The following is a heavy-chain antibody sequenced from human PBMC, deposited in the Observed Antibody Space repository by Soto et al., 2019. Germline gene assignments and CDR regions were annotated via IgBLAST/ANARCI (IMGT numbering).Heavy chain of an antibody. CDR2: INHSGST. V-gene: IGHV4-34*01. Sequence: SETLSLTCAVYGGSFSGYYWSWIRQPPGKGLEWIGEINHSGSTNYNPSLKSLFTISVDTSKNQFSLKLSSVTAADTAVYYCARGRGTIFGVVPYPRYYYYYYYMDVWGKGTTVTVSS. CDR1: GGSFSGYY. J-gene: IGHJ6*03. CDR3: ARGRGTIFGVVPYPRYYYYYYYMDV. D-gene: IGHD3-3*01.